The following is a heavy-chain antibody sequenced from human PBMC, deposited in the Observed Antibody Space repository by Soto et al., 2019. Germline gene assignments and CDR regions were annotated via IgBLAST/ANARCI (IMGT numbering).Heavy chain of an antibody. J-gene: IGHJ4*02. CDR3: ARATLSDTRVEYYDSSGYYPR. CDR2: ISAYNGNT. Sequence: ASVKVSCKASGYTFTSYGISWVRQAPGQGLEWMGWISAYNGNTNYAQKLQGRVTMTTDTSTSTAYMELRSLRSDDTAVYYCARATLSDTRVEYYDSSGYYPRWGQGTLVTV. V-gene: IGHV1-18*01. D-gene: IGHD3-22*01. CDR1: GYTFTSYG.